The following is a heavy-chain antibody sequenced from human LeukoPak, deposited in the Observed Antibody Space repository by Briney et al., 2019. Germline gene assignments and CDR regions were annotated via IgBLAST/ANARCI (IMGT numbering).Heavy chain of an antibody. V-gene: IGHV1-2*02. D-gene: IGHD3-9*01. CDR3: ARVSAYYDILTGPLDY. Sequence: GASVKVSCKASGYTFTGYYMHWVRQAPGQGLEWMGWINPNSGGTNYAQKFQGRVTMTRDTSISTAYVELSRLRSDDTAVYYCARVSAYYDILTGPLDYWGQGTLVTVSS. J-gene: IGHJ4*02. CDR1: GYTFTGYY. CDR2: INPNSGGT.